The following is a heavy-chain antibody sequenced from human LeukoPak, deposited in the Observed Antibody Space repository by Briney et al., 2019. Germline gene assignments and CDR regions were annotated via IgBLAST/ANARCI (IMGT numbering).Heavy chain of an antibody. CDR2: IWYDGSKN. CDR3: AKDEGATTVTTLSF. Sequence: QSGRSLRLSCEASGFTFTSHGMHWVRQAPGKGLEWVSNIWYDGSKNHFSDSVKGRFTISRDNSKNTLYLQMNSLRADDTATYYCAKDEGATTVTTLSFWGQGTLVIVSS. V-gene: IGHV3-33*06. J-gene: IGHJ4*02. CDR1: GFTFTSHG. D-gene: IGHD4-17*01.